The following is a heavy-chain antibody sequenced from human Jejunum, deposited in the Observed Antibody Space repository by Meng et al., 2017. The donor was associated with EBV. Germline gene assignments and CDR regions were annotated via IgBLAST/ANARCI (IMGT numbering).Heavy chain of an antibody. Sequence: QVQLQESGPGLVQPSGTLSLTCAVSGGSISTDNWWSWVRQPPGKGLEYIGEIHHSGSTKYNPSPKSRVTISVDKSNNHFSLKLSSVTAADTAVYYCARDRGVEDYWGQGTLVTVSS. V-gene: IGHV4-4*02. J-gene: IGHJ4*02. CDR3: ARDRGVEDY. D-gene: IGHD5-24*01. CDR1: GGSISTDNW. CDR2: IHHSGST.